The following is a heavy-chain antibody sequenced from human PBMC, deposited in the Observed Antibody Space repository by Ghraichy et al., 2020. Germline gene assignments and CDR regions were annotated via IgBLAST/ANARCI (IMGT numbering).Heavy chain of an antibody. Sequence: GGSLRLSCAASGFTFSSYWMSWVRQAPGKGLEWVANIKQDGSEKYYVDSVKGRFTISRDNAKNSLYLQMNSLRAEDTAVYYCARGGLPSWYLSGVYYYYYGMDVWGQGTTVTVSS. CDR2: IKQDGSEK. CDR3: ARGGLPSWYLSGVYYYYYGMDV. CDR1: GFTFSSYW. V-gene: IGHV3-7*01. J-gene: IGHJ6*02. D-gene: IGHD6-13*01.